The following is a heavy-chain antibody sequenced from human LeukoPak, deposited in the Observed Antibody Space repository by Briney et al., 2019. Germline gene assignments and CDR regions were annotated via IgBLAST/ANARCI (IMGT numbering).Heavy chain of an antibody. D-gene: IGHD3-9*01. V-gene: IGHV3-21*01. J-gene: IGHJ4*02. CDR3: ARDPLRYLRVGHYDY. Sequence: GSLRLSCAASGFTFSTSAMNWVRQVPGKGLEWVLSIDYDSSHIYYAASVRGRFTISRDNARNSVYLQMNSLRVEDTAVYYCARDPLRYLRVGHYDYWGQGTLVAVSS. CDR2: IDYDSSHI. CDR1: GFTFSTSA.